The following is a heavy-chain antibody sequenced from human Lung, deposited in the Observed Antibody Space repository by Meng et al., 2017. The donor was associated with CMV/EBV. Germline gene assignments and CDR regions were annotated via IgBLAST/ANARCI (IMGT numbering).Heavy chain of an antibody. J-gene: IGHJ4*02. D-gene: IGHD3-10*01. V-gene: IGHV3-73*01. CDR3: IHYGSGSYTTDY. CDR2: IRSKANSYAT. CDR1: GLTFSGAD. Sequence: GESLKISCAASGLTFSGADMHWVRQTSGKGLEWIGRIRSKANSYATDYAASVKGRFTISRDDSKNMAYLQLNSLKTEDTAVYYCIHYGSGSYTTDYWGQGTLVTVSS.